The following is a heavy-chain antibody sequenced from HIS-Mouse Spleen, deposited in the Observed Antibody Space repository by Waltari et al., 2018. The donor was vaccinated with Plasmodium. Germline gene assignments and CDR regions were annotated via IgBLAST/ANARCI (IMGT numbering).Heavy chain of an antibody. CDR1: GGSISSSGYY. V-gene: IGHV4-39*01. Sequence: QLQLQESGPGLVQPSETLSLTCTVSGGSISSSGYYWGWVRQPPGKGLGCIGSIDYSGSTHYNPSLKSRVTIAVDTSKNQFALKRSSVTAADTAVYYCARRGGSYYYFDYGGQGTLVTVSS. D-gene: IGHD1-26*01. CDR2: IDYSGST. J-gene: IGHJ4*02. CDR3: ARRGGSYYYFDY.